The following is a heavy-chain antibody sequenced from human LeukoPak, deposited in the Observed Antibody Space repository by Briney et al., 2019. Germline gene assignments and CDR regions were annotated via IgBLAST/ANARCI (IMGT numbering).Heavy chain of an antibody. CDR1: GFTVSSYW. Sequence: PGGSLRLSCAASGFTVSSYWMHWVRQVPGKGLVWVSRMNAEGSVTSYADFVKGRFTISRDIAKNTLYLQMNTLTAEDTAVYYCARDFGGNSDFWGQGTLVTVSS. CDR3: ARDFGGNSDF. D-gene: IGHD4-23*01. V-gene: IGHV3-74*01. CDR2: MNAEGSVT. J-gene: IGHJ4*02.